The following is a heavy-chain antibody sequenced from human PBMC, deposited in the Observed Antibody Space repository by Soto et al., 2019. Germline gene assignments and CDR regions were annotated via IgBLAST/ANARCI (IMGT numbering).Heavy chain of an antibody. CDR1: GASISNYY. CDR3: ARDKITGLFDY. Sequence: SETLSLTCTVSGASISNYYWSWIRQPPGKGLEWIGYIYNTVTTDYNPSLKSRVTVSQDTSKNQFSLKLTSVTAADTAVYYCARDKITGLFDYWGQGTLVTVSS. D-gene: IGHD2-8*02. V-gene: IGHV4-59*12. CDR2: IYNTVTT. J-gene: IGHJ4*02.